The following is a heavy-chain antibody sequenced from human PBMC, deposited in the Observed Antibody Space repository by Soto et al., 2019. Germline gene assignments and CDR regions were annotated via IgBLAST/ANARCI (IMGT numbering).Heavy chain of an antibody. J-gene: IGHJ6*02. CDR1: GYTFTSYG. CDR3: ARDLPPMDV. Sequence: QVQLVQSGAVVKKPGASVKVSCKASGYTFTSYGISWVRQAPGQGLEWMGWIRAYNGNTNYAQKLQGRVTMTTVTSTSTAYMELRSLSSDDTAGYYCARDLPPMDVWGQGTTVTVSS. CDR2: IRAYNGNT. V-gene: IGHV1-18*01.